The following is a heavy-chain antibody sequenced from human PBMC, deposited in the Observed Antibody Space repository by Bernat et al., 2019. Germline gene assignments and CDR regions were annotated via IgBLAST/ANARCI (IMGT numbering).Heavy chain of an antibody. CDR2: IYYTGST. Sequence: LQLQESGPGLLKPSETLSLNCIVSGGPISNTGYYWCWIRQSPGKGLEWIGSIYYTGSTLYSPFLKSRVTMSLDTSKNQFSLRLTSVNAADTAVYFCAGQPPAAAGPGFEYWGQGSLVTVSS. D-gene: IGHD6-13*01. CDR1: GGPISNTGYY. V-gene: IGHV4-39*01. J-gene: IGHJ4*01. CDR3: AGQPPAAAGPGFEY.